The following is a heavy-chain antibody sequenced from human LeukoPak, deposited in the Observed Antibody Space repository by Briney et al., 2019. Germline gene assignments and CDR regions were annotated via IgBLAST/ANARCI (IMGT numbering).Heavy chain of an antibody. CDR2: IRTSGTNT. J-gene: IGHJ4*02. CDR3: ARDGGSPADY. V-gene: IGHV3-48*04. Sequence: GGSLRLSCAASGFTFGSFSMNWVRQAPGKGLEWVSYIRTSGTNTDYTGSVKGRFTISRDNAKNSLYLQMNSLRAEDTAVYYCARDGGSPADYWGQGTLVTVSS. CDR1: GFTFGSFS. D-gene: IGHD3-16*01.